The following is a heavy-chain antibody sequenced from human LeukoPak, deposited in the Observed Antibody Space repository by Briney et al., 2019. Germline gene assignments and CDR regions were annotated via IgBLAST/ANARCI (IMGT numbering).Heavy chain of an antibody. CDR2: IYYSGHT. V-gene: IGHV4-39*07. D-gene: IGHD3-10*01. Sequence: SETLSLTCSVSGVSISSRTYYWGWIRQPPGKGLEWIGSIYYSGHTYYNPSLKSRVTISLDTSKNQFSLKLSSVTAADTAVYYCAREGGYYGSGSYSGCDYWGQGTLVTVSS. CDR1: GVSISSRTYY. J-gene: IGHJ4*02. CDR3: AREGGYYGSGSYSGCDY.